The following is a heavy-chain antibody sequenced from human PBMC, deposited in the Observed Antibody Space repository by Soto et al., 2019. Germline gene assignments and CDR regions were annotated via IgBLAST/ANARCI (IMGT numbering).Heavy chain of an antibody. CDR1: GFTFSSYG. V-gene: IGHV3-30*18. J-gene: IGHJ4*02. CDR3: AKRAPRSGSYLLDY. CDR2: ISYDGSNK. Sequence: SGGSLRLSCAASGFTFSSYGMHWVRQAPGKGLEWVAVISYDGSNKYYADSVKGRFTISRDNSKNTLYLQMNSLRAEDTAVYYCAKRAPRSGSYLLDYWGQGTLVTVSS. D-gene: IGHD3-10*01.